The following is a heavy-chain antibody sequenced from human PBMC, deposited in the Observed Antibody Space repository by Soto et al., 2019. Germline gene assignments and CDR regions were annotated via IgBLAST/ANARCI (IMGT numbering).Heavy chain of an antibody. CDR2: LNAGNGNT. CDR3: ARGQVAGPANWFDP. CDR1: VYTFTTYS. V-gene: IGHV1-3*01. Sequence: GASVKVSCKSSVYTFTTYSMHWLRQAPGERREWMGCLNAGNGNTKYSQKFQDRARITRDTSASTPYMELSSLPLDDTAVYYFARGQVAGPANWFDPWGQGTLVTVSS. J-gene: IGHJ5*02. D-gene: IGHD6-19*01.